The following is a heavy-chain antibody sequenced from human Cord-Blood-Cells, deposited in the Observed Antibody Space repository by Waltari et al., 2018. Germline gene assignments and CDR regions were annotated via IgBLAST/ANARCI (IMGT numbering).Heavy chain of an antibody. CDR2: ISPILGKA. CDR1: GGTFSSYA. V-gene: IGHV1-69*09. CDR3: ASIYCSSTSCWIDP. D-gene: IGHD2-2*01. Sequence: QVQLVQSGAEVKKPGSSVKVSCKASGGTFSSYAISWVRQAPGQGLEWMGRISPILGKANYAQKFQGRVTITADKSTSTAYMELSSLRSEDTAVYYCASIYCSSTSCWIDPWGQGTLVTVSS. J-gene: IGHJ5*02.